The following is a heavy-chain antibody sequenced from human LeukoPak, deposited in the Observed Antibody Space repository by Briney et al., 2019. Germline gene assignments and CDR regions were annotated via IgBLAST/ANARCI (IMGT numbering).Heavy chain of an antibody. J-gene: IGHJ4*02. CDR1: GYTFISCA. Sequence: ASVKVSCKASGYTFISCAINWVRQVPGQGLEWMGWINTNTGSPTYAQGFTGRFVFSLDTSVSTAYLQVSSLKAEDAAVYYCARDGSGARRNYFDYWGQGTLVTVSS. D-gene: IGHD3-10*01. CDR2: INTNTGSP. CDR3: ARDGSGARRNYFDY. V-gene: IGHV7-4-1*02.